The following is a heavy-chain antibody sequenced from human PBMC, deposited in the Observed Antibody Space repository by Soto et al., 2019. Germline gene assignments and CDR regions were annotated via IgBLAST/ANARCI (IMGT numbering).Heavy chain of an antibody. CDR3: ARVLGGMAAVPFDY. D-gene: IGHD6-19*01. CDR2: ISYEGSNK. Sequence: GGSLRLSCAASGFTFSSYAMHWVRQAPGTGLEWVAVISYEGSNKYYADSVKGRFTISRDNSKNTLYLQMNSLRTEDTAVYYCARVLGGMAAVPFDYWGQGALVTVSS. CDR1: GFTFSSYA. V-gene: IGHV3-30-3*01. J-gene: IGHJ4*02.